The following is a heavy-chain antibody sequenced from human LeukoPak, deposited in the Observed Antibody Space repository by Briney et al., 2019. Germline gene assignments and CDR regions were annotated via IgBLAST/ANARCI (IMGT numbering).Heavy chain of an antibody. CDR3: ARGSRVGRIELDY. CDR1: GGSISSSSYY. Sequence: SETLSLTCTVSGGSISSSSYYWGWIRQPAGKGLEWIGRIYISGGTNYNPSLKSRVTISVDTSKNQFSLKLSSVTAADTAVYYCARGSRVGRIELDYWGQGTLVTVSS. V-gene: IGHV4-61*02. D-gene: IGHD1-7*01. J-gene: IGHJ4*02. CDR2: IYISGGT.